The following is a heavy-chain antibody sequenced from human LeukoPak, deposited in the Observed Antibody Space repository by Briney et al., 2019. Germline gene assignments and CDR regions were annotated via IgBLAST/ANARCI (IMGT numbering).Heavy chain of an antibody. CDR3: ARDQPGAVVLKMNWFDP. J-gene: IGHJ5*02. V-gene: IGHV4-61*02. Sequence: SQTLSLTCTVSGGSISSGSYYWSWIRQPAGKGLEWIGRIYTSGSTNYNPSLKSRVTISVDTSKNQFSLKLSSVTAADTAVYYCARDQPGAVVLKMNWFDPWGQGTLVTVSS. CDR1: GGSISSGSYY. D-gene: IGHD2-2*01. CDR2: IYTSGST.